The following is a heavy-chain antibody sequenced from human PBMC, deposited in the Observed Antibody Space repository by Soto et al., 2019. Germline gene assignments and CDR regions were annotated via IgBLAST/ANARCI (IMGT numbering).Heavy chain of an antibody. CDR1: GGSISSGGYY. D-gene: IGHD2-2*01. CDR3: ARGGYCSSTSCYLSY. CDR2: IYYSGST. Sequence: PSETLSLTCTVSGGSISSGGYYWSWIRQHPGKGLEWIGYIYYSGSTYYNPSLKSRVTISVDTSKNQFSLKLSSVTAADTAVYYCARGGYCSSTSCYLSYWGQGTLVTVSS. J-gene: IGHJ4*02. V-gene: IGHV4-31*03.